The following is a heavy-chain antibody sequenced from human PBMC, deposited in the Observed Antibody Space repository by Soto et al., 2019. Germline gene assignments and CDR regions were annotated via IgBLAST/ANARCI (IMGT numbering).Heavy chain of an antibody. CDR3: TRGGGGCSVGRFEY. V-gene: IGHV6-1*01. Sequence: LSQTLSLTCGISGDSVSSNSASWNWIRQSPSRGLEWLGRTNYRSRWYDDYAVSVKSRITITPDTSKNQFSLQLNSVTPEDTAVYYCTRGGGGCSVGRFEYWGQGTQVTVSS. J-gene: IGHJ4*02. D-gene: IGHD2-15*01. CDR2: TNYRSRWYD. CDR1: GDSVSSNSAS.